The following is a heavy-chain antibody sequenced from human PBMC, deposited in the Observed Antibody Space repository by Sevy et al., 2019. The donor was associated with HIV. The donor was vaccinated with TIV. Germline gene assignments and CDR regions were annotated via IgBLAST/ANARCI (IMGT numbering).Heavy chain of an antibody. V-gene: IGHV3-33*01. CDR1: GFTFSSYG. CDR2: IWYDGSNK. Sequence: GGSLRLSCAASGFTFSSYGMHWVRQAPGKGLEWVAVIWYDGSNKYYADSVKGRFTISRDNSKNTRYLQMNSLRAEDTAVYYCASGSGDSSGYSDYWGQGTLVTVSS. D-gene: IGHD3-22*01. CDR3: ASGSGDSSGYSDY. J-gene: IGHJ4*02.